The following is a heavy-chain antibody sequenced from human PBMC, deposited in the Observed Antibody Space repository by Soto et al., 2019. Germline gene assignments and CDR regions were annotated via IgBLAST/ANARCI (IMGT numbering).Heavy chain of an antibody. CDR3: AREGRTYLAYFDY. D-gene: IGHD3-16*01. V-gene: IGHV3-21*01. Sequence: GGSLRLSCASSGFTFSSYSMNWVRQAPGKGLEWVSSISSSSSYIYYADSVKGRFTISRDNAKNSLYLQMNSLRAEDTAVYYCAREGRTYLAYFDYWGQGTLVTVSS. J-gene: IGHJ4*02. CDR2: ISSSSSYI. CDR1: GFTFSSYS.